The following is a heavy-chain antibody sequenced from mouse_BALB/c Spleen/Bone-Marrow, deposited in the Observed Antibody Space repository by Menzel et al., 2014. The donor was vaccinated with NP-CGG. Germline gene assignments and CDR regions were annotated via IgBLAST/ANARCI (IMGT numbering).Heavy chain of an antibody. V-gene: IGHV1-84*02. J-gene: IGHJ4*01. CDR1: GYTFTDYY. D-gene: IGHD3-1*01. CDR2: IYPGSGNT. Sequence: LAESGPELVKPGASVKISCKASGYTFTDYYINWVKQKPGQGLEWIGWIYPGSGNTKYNEKFKGKATLTVDTSSSTAYMQLGSLTSEDTAVYFCANLGRYAMDYWGQGTSVTVSS. CDR3: ANLGRYAMDY.